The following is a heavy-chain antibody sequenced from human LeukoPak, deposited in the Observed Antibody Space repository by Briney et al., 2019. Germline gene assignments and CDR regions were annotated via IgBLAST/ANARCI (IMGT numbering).Heavy chain of an antibody. J-gene: IGHJ6*02. Sequence: PGGSLRLSCAASGFTFSSYSMNWVRQAPGKGLEWVSYISSSSSTIYYADSVKGRFTISRDNAKNSLYLQMNSLRAEDTAVYYCARDSGSFWSGYYGGDYYYYGMDVWGQGTTVTVSS. D-gene: IGHD3-3*01. CDR3: ARDSGSFWSGYYGGDYYYYGMDV. V-gene: IGHV3-48*01. CDR1: GFTFSSYS. CDR2: ISSSSSTI.